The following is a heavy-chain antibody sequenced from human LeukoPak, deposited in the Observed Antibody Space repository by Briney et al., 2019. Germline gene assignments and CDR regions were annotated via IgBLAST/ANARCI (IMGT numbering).Heavy chain of an antibody. CDR1: GFTFSNYW. Sequence: GGSLTLSCTASGFTFSNYWMMWVRQAPGKGLEWVSNINEDGSEKYYADSVEGRFTISRDNAKTALDLQMNSLRADGPTEDTCARSKIDYWGQGTPVTVSS. D-gene: IGHD4-11*01. J-gene: IGHJ4*02. CDR3: ARSKIDY. V-gene: IGHV3-7*01. CDR2: INEDGSEK.